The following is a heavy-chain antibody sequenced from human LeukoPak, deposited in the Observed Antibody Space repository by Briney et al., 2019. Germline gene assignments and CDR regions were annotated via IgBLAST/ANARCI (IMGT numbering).Heavy chain of an antibody. CDR1: GGSISSGGYY. V-gene: IGHV4-31*03. CDR2: IYYSGST. D-gene: IGHD2-2*03. Sequence: SETLSLTCTVSGGSISSGGYYWSWIRQHPGQGLEWIGYIYYSGSTYYNPSLKSRVTISVDTSKNQFSLKLSSVTAADTAVYYCARDGYCSSTSCYINWFDPWGQGTLVTVSS. CDR3: ARDGYCSSTSCYINWFDP. J-gene: IGHJ5*02.